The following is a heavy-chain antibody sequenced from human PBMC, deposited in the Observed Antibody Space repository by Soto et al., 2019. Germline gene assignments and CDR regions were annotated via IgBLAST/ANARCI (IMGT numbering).Heavy chain of an antibody. Sequence: PGGSLRLSCAASGFTFSSYEMNWVRQAPGKGLEWVSYISSSGSTIYYADSVKGRFTISRDNAKNSLYPQMNSLRAEATAVYYCARSYGSGRLGYYYYGMDVWGQGTTVTVSS. CDR1: GFTFSSYE. CDR3: ARSYGSGRLGYYYYGMDV. V-gene: IGHV3-48*03. D-gene: IGHD3-10*01. J-gene: IGHJ6*02. CDR2: ISSSGSTI.